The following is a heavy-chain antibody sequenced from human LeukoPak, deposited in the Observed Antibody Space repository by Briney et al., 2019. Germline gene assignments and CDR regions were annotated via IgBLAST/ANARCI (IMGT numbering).Heavy chain of an antibody. D-gene: IGHD5-12*01. Sequence: ASVKVSCKASGYMFTGYYMHWVRQASGQGLEWMGWINGNSGGTNYAQKFQGRVTMTRDTSINTAYMELTRLRSDDTAVYYCARDHSGYDVSFDYWGQGTLVTVSS. CDR3: ARDHSGYDVSFDY. CDR2: INGNSGGT. CDR1: GYMFTGYY. V-gene: IGHV1-2*02. J-gene: IGHJ4*02.